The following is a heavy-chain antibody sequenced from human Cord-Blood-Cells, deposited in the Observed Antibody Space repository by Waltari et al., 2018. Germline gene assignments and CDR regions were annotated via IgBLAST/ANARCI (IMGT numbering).Heavy chain of an antibody. CDR1: GVTFSSYW. CDR2: INSDGSST. Sequence: EVQLVESGGGLVQPGGSLRLSCAASGVTFSSYWMHWVGHAPGRGMVWVSRINSDGSSTSYADSVKGRFTISRDNAKNTLYLQMNSLRAEDTAVYYCARSIRLPTVTTYYYYYGMDVWGQGTTVTVSS. J-gene: IGHJ6*02. D-gene: IGHD4-17*01. V-gene: IGHV3-74*01. CDR3: ARSIRLPTVTTYYYYYGMDV.